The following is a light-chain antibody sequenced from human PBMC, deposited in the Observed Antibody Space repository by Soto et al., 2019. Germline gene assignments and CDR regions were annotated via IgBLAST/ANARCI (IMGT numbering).Light chain of an antibody. V-gene: IGKV3-20*01. CDR2: DAS. Sequence: EIVLTQSPATLSVSPGERATLSCRASQSVNSDLAWYHQKPGQAPRLLISDASNRATGIPDRFSGTGSGTDFTLTISRLEPGDFAVYYCQQYAVSPITFGQGTRLEIK. J-gene: IGKJ5*01. CDR1: QSVNSD. CDR3: QQYAVSPIT.